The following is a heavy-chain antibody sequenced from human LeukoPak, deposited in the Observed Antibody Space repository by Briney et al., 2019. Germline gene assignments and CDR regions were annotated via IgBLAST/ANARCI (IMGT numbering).Heavy chain of an antibody. Sequence: GGSLRLSCAASGFNFEDYGMSWVRQAPGKGPEWVSVIYSDGSTYYADSLKGRFTISRDDSKNTLYLQMNSLRAEDTAVYYCARGDWQSWGQGTLVTVSS. CDR2: IYSDGST. D-gene: IGHD2-21*01. CDR3: ARGDWQS. V-gene: IGHV3-53*01. J-gene: IGHJ5*02. CDR1: GFNFEDYG.